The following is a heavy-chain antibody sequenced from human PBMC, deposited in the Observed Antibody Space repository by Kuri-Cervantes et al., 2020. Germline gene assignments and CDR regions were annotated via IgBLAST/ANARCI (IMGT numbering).Heavy chain of an antibody. D-gene: IGHD2-2*01. CDR3: TTRYCSSTTCYGEYFQH. Sequence: GESLKISCAASGFTFSSYAMHWVRQAPGKGLEWVGHGKSKTDGGTTDYAAPVKGRFTISRDDSKNTLYLQMNSLKTEDTAVYYCTTRYCSSTTCYGEYFQHWGQGTLVTVSS. CDR2: GKSKTDGGTT. J-gene: IGHJ1*01. CDR1: GFTFSSYA. V-gene: IGHV3-15*01.